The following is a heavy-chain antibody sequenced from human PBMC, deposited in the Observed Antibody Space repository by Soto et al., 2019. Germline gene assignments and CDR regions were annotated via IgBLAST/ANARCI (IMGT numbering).Heavy chain of an antibody. V-gene: IGHV3-21*06. CDR2: ISSTTNYI. J-gene: IGHJ4*02. CDR1: VFTFTMFS. CDR3: ARESEDLTSNFDY. Sequence: SRGYLLISCASSVFTFTMFSMDWVRQAPGKGLDWVSSISSTTNYIYYGDSMKGRFTISRDNAKNSLYLEMNSLRAEDTAVYYCARESEDLTSNFDYWGQGTLVTGSS.